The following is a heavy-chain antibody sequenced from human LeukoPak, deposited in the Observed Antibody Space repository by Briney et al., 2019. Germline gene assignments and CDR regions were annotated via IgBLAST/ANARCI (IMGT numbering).Heavy chain of an antibody. J-gene: IGHJ4*02. CDR2: IKQDGSEK. CDR3: AREAVAGAFDY. CDR1: GFSFSSYW. D-gene: IGHD6-19*01. Sequence: GGSLRLSCAASGFSFSSYWMSWVRRAPGKGLEWVANIKQDGSEKYYVDSVKGRFTISRDNAKNSLYLQMNSLRAEDTAVYYCAREAVAGAFDYWGQGTLVTVSS. V-gene: IGHV3-7*01.